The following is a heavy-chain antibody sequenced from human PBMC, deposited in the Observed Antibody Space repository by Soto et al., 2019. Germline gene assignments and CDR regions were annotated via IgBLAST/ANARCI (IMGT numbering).Heavy chain of an antibody. V-gene: IGHV3-66*01. CDR2: TDSGGGST. J-gene: IGHJ4*02. Sequence: PGGSLRLSCAASGFIVNDNYMSWVRQAPGKGLEWVSVTDSGGGSTHYTDSVKGRFTVSRDSSKNMLYLQMNSLRADDTAVYYCVRDQNFWGPGTLVTSPQ. CDR1: GFIVNDNY. CDR3: VRDQNF.